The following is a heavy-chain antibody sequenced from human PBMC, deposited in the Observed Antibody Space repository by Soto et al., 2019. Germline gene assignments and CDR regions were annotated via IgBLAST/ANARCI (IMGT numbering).Heavy chain of an antibody. J-gene: IGHJ4*02. CDR2: IGPDGSAP. V-gene: IGHV3-74*01. CDR1: GFSVSNNY. D-gene: IGHD1-1*01. CDR3: ARDNNWSYDY. Sequence: EVQLVESGGGLIQPGGSLRLSCAVSGFSVSNNYMTWVRQAPGKGPEWVSHIGPDGSAPRDADSVQGRFTISRDNTRNTLYLQMNSLRYEDTAVYYCARDNNWSYDYWGQGILVTVSS.